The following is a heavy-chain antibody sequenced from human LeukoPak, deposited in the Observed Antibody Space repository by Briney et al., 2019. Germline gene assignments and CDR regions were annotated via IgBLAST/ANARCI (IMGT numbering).Heavy chain of an antibody. CDR1: GFTFSSYV. CDR2: ISGGGGST. V-gene: IGHV3-23*01. D-gene: IGHD3-3*01. J-gene: IGHJ4*02. CDR3: AKGLPGSGYYYFDY. Sequence: PGGSLRLSCAASGFTFSSYVMSWVRQAPGKGLEWVSAISGGGGSTYHADSVKGRLTISRDNSKNTLYLQMNSLRAEDTAVYYCAKGLPGSGYYYFDYWGQGTLVTGSS.